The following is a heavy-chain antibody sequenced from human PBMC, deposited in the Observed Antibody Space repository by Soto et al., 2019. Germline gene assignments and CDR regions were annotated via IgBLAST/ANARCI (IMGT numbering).Heavy chain of an antibody. CDR1: GGPFSDYA. CDR3: ARDLDYYVWGNYYNRIDS. J-gene: IGHJ4*02. Sequence: SVKVSCKVSGGPFSDYAVSWVRQAPGQGLEWMGGIIPMFGTANYAQKFQGRVTITADESTTTAYMELSSLRSEDTAVYYCARDLDYYVWGNYYNRIDSWGQGTLVTVSS. V-gene: IGHV1-69*13. CDR2: IIPMFGTA. D-gene: IGHD3-10*01.